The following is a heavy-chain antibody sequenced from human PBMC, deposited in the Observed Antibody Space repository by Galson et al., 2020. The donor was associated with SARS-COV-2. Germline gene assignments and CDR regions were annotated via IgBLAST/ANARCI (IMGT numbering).Heavy chain of an antibody. V-gene: IGHV1-18*01. CDR1: GYTFTSYG. CDR3: ARDFPLLTFTPTQMTTVTTSPNLDY. D-gene: IGHD4-17*01. J-gene: IGHJ4*02. Sequence: ASVKVSCKASGYTFTSYGISWVRQAPGQGLEWMGWISAYNGNTNYAQKLQGRVTMTTDTSTSTAYMELRSLRSDDTAVYYCARDFPLLTFTPTQMTTVTTSPNLDYWGQGTLVTVSS. CDR2: ISAYNGNT.